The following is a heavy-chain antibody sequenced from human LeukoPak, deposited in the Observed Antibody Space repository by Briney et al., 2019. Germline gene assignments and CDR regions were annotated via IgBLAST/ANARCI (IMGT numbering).Heavy chain of an antibody. CDR3: AREYSSSPQGGRAFDI. V-gene: IGHV1-69*05. CDR2: IIPIFGTA. Sequence: ASVKVSCKASGGTFSSYAISWVRQAPGQGLERMGGIIPIFGTANYAQKFQGRVTITTDESTSIAYMELSSLRSEDTAVYYCAREYSSSPQGGRAFDIWGQGTMVTVSS. D-gene: IGHD6-6*01. CDR1: GGTFSSYA. J-gene: IGHJ3*02.